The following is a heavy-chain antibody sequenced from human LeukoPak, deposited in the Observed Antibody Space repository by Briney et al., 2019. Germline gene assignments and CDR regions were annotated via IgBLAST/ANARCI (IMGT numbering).Heavy chain of an antibody. Sequence: PSQTLSLTCAVSGGSISSGGYSWSWLRQPPGTGLEWIGYIYHSGSTYYNPSLKSRVTISVDRSKNQFSLKLSSVTAADTAVYYCATSFSSSPSNWFDPWGQGTLVTVSS. CDR3: ATSFSSSPSNWFDP. D-gene: IGHD6-13*01. V-gene: IGHV4-30-2*01. J-gene: IGHJ5*02. CDR1: GGSISSGGYS. CDR2: IYHSGST.